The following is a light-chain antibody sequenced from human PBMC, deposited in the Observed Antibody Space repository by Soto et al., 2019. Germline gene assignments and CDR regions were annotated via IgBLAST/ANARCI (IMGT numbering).Light chain of an antibody. CDR1: QSISIY. V-gene: IGKV1-39*01. CDR2: GAS. J-gene: IGKJ5*01. Sequence: DIQMTQSPSSLSASVGDRVTITCRASQSISIYLSWYQQKPGQAPKLLMYGASTLQSGVPSRFSGSGSGTDFTLTISSLQPEDFATYYCQQSYSPLNFGQGTRLDIK. CDR3: QQSYSPLN.